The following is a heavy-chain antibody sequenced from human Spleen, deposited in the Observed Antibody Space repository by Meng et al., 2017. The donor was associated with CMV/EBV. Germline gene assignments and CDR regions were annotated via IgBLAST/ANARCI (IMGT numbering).Heavy chain of an antibody. J-gene: IGHJ4*02. D-gene: IGHD3-22*01. CDR3: ARDRYYYDSVGYFDY. V-gene: IGHV4-39*07. Sequence: GSTSSSSDYWGWSRQPPGKGLEWSGSIYYSGSTDYNPSRKSRVTISVDTSKSQFSLKLSSVTAADTAVYYCARDRYYYDSVGYFDYWGQGTLVTVSS. CDR2: IYYSGST. CDR1: GSTSSSSDY.